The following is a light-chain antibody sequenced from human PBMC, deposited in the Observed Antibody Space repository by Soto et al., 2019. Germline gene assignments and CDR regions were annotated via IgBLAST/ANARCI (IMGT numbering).Light chain of an antibody. J-gene: IGLJ3*02. Sequence: QSVLTQPPSVSGAPGQRVTISCTGSNSNIGAGYDVHWYQQLPGKAPKLLIYANSNRPSGVPDRFSGSKSGTSASLAITGLQAEDEADYYCQYYDRSLSARVFGGGTKLTVL. CDR3: QYYDRSLSARV. CDR1: NSNIGAGYD. CDR2: ANS. V-gene: IGLV1-40*01.